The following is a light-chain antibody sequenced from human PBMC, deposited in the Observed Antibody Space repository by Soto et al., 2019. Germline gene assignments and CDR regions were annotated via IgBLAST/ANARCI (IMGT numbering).Light chain of an antibody. Sequence: DIEMTQSPSTLSASIGDGVTITCRASQSVSGWVAWYQQTPGKAPKPLIYDASTLKTGVPSRFSGSGSGSEFNFTITGLQPDDFATYFCQQYNTYATFGQGTRLEIK. CDR2: DAS. CDR1: QSVSGW. V-gene: IGKV1-5*01. CDR3: QQYNTYAT. J-gene: IGKJ5*01.